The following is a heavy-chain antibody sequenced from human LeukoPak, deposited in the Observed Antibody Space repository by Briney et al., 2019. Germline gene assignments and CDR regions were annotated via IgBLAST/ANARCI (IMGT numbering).Heavy chain of an antibody. D-gene: IGHD2-2*01. CDR1: GFTFSSYG. V-gene: IGHV3-30*02. CDR2: IRYDGSNK. J-gene: IGHJ4*02. Sequence: GGSLRLSCAASGFTFSSYGMHWVRQAPGKGLEWVAFIRYDGSNKYYADSVKGRFTISRDNSKNTLSLQMNSLRPEDTAVYYCAKGYCSGTSCYSGLDWGQGTLVTVSS. CDR3: AKGYCSGTSCYSGLD.